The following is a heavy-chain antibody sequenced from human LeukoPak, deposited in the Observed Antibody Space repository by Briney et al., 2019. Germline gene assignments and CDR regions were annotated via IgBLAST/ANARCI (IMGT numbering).Heavy chain of an antibody. J-gene: IGHJ3*02. Sequence: GGSLRLSCGASGFTLRSHWMHWVRHAPGKGLVWVSRINSDGRSTIYAHSVKGRFTIYRDNAKNTLYLQMNSLRAEDTAAYYYVGERVRQDAFDIWGQGTMVTVSS. CDR1: GFTLRSHW. CDR3: VGERVRQDAFDI. CDR2: INSDGRST. V-gene: IGHV3-74*01. D-gene: IGHD4/OR15-4a*01.